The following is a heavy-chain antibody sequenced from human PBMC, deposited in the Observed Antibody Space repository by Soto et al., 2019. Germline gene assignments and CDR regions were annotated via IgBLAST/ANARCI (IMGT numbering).Heavy chain of an antibody. V-gene: IGHV5-51*01. Sequence: PGESRKISCQCSGYTFSNFWVGWVRQLPGQGLEWMGIIYPGDHETRYSPSFHGKVTISAEKSINTAYLQWNSLEASASAFYFRARSPRSSPYFGQWGQGALVTVSS. CDR3: ARSPRSSPYFGQ. CDR2: IYPGDHET. D-gene: IGHD6-13*01. J-gene: IGHJ4*02. CDR1: GYTFSNFW.